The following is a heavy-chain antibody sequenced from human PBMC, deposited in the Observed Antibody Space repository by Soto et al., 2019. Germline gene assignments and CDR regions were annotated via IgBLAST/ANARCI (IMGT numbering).Heavy chain of an antibody. V-gene: IGHV3-11*06. Sequence: GALGPSSGDSGFTFSGYYMGGIRPAPGKGLEWVSYISSSSSYTNYADSVKGRFTISRDNAKNSLYLQMNTLRAEDTAVYYCARDWRGRSDYGLDYWGQGTLVTVSS. CDR2: ISSSSSYT. CDR3: ARDWRGRSDYGLDY. D-gene: IGHD4-17*01. J-gene: IGHJ4*02. CDR1: GFTFSGYY.